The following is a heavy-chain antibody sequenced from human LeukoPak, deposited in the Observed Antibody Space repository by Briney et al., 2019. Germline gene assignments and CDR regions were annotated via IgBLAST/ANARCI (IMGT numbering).Heavy chain of an antibody. J-gene: IGHJ6*02. CDR3: ARDKVLLWFGELLSTLDYYHYGMDV. CDR2: IYSGGST. D-gene: IGHD3-10*01. CDR1: GFTVSSNY. V-gene: IGHV3-66*01. Sequence: GGSLRLSCAASGFTVSSNYMSWVRQAPGKGLEWVSVIYSGGSTYYADSVKGRFTISRDNSKNTLYLQMNSLRAEDTAVYYCARDKVLLWFGELLSTLDYYHYGMDVWGQGTTVTVSS.